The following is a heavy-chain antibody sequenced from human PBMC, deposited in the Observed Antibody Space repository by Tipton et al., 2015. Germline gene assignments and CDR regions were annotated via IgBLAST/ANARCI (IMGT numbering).Heavy chain of an antibody. CDR1: GYFISDGHF. J-gene: IGHJ4*02. Sequence: TLSLTCTVSGYFISDGHFWGWVRQSPVKGLEWIASMHHNGDAYYNPSLGSRATLALDTPKNQFPLTLISATAADTALYYCACQDYDSLTRDYQTVDYWGQGTLVTVSS. CDR3: ACQDYDSLTRDYQTVDY. CDR2: MHHNGDA. D-gene: IGHD3-9*01. V-gene: IGHV4-38-2*02.